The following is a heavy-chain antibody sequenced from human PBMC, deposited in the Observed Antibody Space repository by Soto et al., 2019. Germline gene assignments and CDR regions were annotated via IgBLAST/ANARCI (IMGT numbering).Heavy chain of an antibody. CDR1: GYTFTSYG. CDR3: ARDRYSGNYFNVYYYYGMDV. D-gene: IGHD1-26*01. Sequence: GASVKVSCKASGYTFTSYGISWVRQAPGQGLEWMGWVNPYNGNTNYAQKFQGRVTMTTDTSTSTAYMEVRSLRSDDTAVHYCARDRYSGNYFNVYYYYGMDVWGQGTTVTVSS. J-gene: IGHJ6*02. CDR2: VNPYNGNT. V-gene: IGHV1-18*01.